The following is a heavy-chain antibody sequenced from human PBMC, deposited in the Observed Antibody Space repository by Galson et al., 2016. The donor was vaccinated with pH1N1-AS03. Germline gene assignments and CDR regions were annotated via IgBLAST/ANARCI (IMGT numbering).Heavy chain of an antibody. Sequence: SVKVFCKASDDTFNSHGISWVRQAPGQGLEWMGWISANNGDTNYAQKFQGRVTMTTDTSTSTTYIELRSLRSDDTAVYYCARVEKRWGDADVSWGQGTIVTVSS. CDR1: DDTFNSHG. CDR2: ISANNGDT. CDR3: ARVEKRWGDADVS. V-gene: IGHV1-18*01. J-gene: IGHJ3*02. D-gene: IGHD5-24*01.